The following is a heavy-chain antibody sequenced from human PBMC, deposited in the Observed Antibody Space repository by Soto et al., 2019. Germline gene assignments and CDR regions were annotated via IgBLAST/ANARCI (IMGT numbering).Heavy chain of an antibody. CDR1: GFTFSSYW. CDR2: IKQDGSEK. CDR3: ARADSSGWEDAFDS. V-gene: IGHV3-7*01. Sequence: EVQLVESGGGLVQPGGSLRLSCAASGFTFSSYWMSWVRQAPGKGLEWVANIKQDGSEKYYVDSVKGRFTISRDNAKNSLYLQMNSLRAEDTAVYYCARADSSGWEDAFDSWGQGTMFTVSA. J-gene: IGHJ3*02. D-gene: IGHD6-19*01.